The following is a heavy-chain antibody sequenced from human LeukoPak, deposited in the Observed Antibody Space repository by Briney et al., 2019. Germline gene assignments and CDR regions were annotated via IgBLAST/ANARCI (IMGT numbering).Heavy chain of an antibody. CDR2: IYPGDSDT. CDR3: ARPCSGGSCYSSYDAFDI. CDR1: GYSFTSYW. Sequence: PGGSLRLSCAASGYSFTSYWIGWVRQMPGKGLEWMGIIYPGDSDTRYSPSFQGQVTISADKSISTAYLQWSSLKASDTAMYYCARPCSGGSCYSSYDAFDIWGQGTMVTVSS. J-gene: IGHJ3*02. V-gene: IGHV5-51*01. D-gene: IGHD2-15*01.